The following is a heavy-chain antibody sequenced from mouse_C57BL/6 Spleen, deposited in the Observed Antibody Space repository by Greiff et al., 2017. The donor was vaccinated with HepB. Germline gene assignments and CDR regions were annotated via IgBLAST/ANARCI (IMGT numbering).Heavy chain of an antibody. Sequence: VQLQQPGAELVKPGASVKLSCKASGYTFTSYWMQWVKQRPGQGLEWIGEIDPSDSYTNYNQKFKGKATLTVDTSSSTAYMQLSSLTSEDSAVYYCARHWDLYYFDYWGQGTTLTVSS. J-gene: IGHJ2*01. CDR1: GYTFTSYW. CDR2: IDPSDSYT. D-gene: IGHD4-1*01. CDR3: ARHWDLYYFDY. V-gene: IGHV1-50*01.